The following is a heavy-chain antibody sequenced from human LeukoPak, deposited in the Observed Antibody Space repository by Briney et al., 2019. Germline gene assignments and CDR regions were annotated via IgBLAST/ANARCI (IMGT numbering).Heavy chain of an antibody. V-gene: IGHV1-69*05. D-gene: IGHD4-23*01. J-gene: IGHJ4*02. CDR2: IIPIFGTA. CDR1: GGTFSSYA. CDR3: AGSGSTVVLFDY. Sequence: ASVKVSCKASGGTFSSYAISWVRQAPGQGLEWMGGIIPIFGTANYAQKFQGRVTITTDESTSIAYMELSSLRSEDTAVYYCAGSGSTVVLFDYWGQGTLVTVSS.